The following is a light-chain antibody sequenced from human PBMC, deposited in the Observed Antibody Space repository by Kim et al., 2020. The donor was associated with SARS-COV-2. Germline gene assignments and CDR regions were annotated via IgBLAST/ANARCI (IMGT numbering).Light chain of an antibody. J-gene: IGKJ5*01. V-gene: IGKV3-15*01. CDR3: QQYNKWPPIT. CDR2: GAS. CDR1: QSISNT. Sequence: IVMTQSPATLSVSPGERATFSCRASQSISNTLAWYQQTPGQAPRLLIYGASIRATDIPARFSGGGSGTEFTLTISSLQSEDSGIYYCQQYNKWPPITFGQGTRLEIK.